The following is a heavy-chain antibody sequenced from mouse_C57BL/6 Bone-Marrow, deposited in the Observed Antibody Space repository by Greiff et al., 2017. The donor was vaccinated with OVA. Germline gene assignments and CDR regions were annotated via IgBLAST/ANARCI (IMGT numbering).Heavy chain of an antibody. CDR2: IRSKSNNYAT. CDR3: VSNNYAMDY. V-gene: IGHV10-1*01. CDR1: GFSFNTYA. J-gene: IGHJ4*01. Sequence: EVKLVESGGGLVQPKGSLKLSCAASGFSFNTYAMNWVRQAPGKGLEWVARIRSKSNNYATYYADSVKDRFTISRDDSESMLYLQMNNLKTEDTAMYYCVSNNYAMDYWGQGTSVTVSS.